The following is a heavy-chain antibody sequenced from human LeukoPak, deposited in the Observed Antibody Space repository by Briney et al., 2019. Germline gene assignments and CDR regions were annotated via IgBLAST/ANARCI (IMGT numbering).Heavy chain of an antibody. CDR3: ATYSSSSMVGYYYYGMDV. D-gene: IGHD6-6*01. CDR1: GGSFSGYY. CDR2: INHSGST. V-gene: IGHV4-34*01. J-gene: IGHJ6*02. Sequence: SETLSLTCAVYGGSFSGYYWSWIRQPPGKGLEWIGEINHSGSTNYNPSLKSRVTISVDTSKNQFSLKLSSVTAADTAVYYCATYSSSSMVGYYYYGMDVWGQGTTVTVSS.